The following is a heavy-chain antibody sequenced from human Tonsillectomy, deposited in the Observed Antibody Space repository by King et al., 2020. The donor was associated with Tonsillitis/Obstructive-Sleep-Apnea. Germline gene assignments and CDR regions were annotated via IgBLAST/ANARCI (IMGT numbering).Heavy chain of an antibody. CDR3: ARGGYCSSTSCYKGNWFDP. CDR1: GYTFTSYA. D-gene: IGHD2-2*02. CDR2: INTNTGNP. Sequence: QLVQSGSELKKPGASVKVSCKASGYTFTSYAMNWVRQAPGQGLEWMGWINTNTGNPTYAQGFTGRFVFSLDTSVSTAYLQISSLKAEDTAVYYCARGGYCSSTSCYKGNWFDPWGQGTLVTVSS. V-gene: IGHV7-4-1*02. J-gene: IGHJ5*02.